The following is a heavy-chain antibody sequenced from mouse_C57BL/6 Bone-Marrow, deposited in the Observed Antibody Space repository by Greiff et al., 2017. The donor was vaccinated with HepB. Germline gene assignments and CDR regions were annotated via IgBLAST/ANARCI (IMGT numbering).Heavy chain of an antibody. J-gene: IGHJ2*01. D-gene: IGHD1-1*01. CDR1: GYTFTDYY. CDR2: INPNNGGT. CDR3: ARSRYYGSIYFDD. Sequence: VQLQQSGPELVKPGASVKISCKASGYTFTDYYMTWVKQSHGKSLEWIGDINPNNGGTSYNQKFKGKATLTVDKSSSTAYMELRSLTSEDSAVYYCARSRYYGSIYFDDWGQGTTLTVSS. V-gene: IGHV1-26*01.